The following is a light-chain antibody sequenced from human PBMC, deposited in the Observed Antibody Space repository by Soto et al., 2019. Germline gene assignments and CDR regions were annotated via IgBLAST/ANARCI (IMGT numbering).Light chain of an antibody. CDR2: YDD. J-gene: IGLJ3*02. V-gene: IGLV1-36*01. Sequence: QAVVTQPPSVSEAPRQRVTISCSGSSSNIGNNAVNWYQYLPGKAPKLLIYYDDLLPSGVSDRFSGSKSGTSASLAISGLQSEDEADYYCQSYDSSLSRRWVFGGGTKLTVL. CDR1: SSNIGNNA. CDR3: QSYDSSLSRRWV.